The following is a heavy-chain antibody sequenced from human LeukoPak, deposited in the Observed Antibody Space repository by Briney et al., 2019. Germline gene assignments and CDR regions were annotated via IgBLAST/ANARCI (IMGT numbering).Heavy chain of an antibody. J-gene: IGHJ4*02. Sequence: GASVKVSCKASGYTFTSYGISWVRQAPGQGLEWMGLISAYNGNTNYAQKLQGRVTMTTDTSTSTAYMELRSLRSDDTAVYYCAKYYYDSSGYYSFDYWGQGTLVTVSS. V-gene: IGHV1-18*01. CDR2: ISAYNGNT. CDR1: GYTFTSYG. CDR3: AKYYYDSSGYYSFDY. D-gene: IGHD3-22*01.